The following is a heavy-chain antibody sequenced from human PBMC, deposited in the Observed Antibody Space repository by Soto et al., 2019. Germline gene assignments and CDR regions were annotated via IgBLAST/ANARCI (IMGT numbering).Heavy chain of an antibody. J-gene: IGHJ4*02. V-gene: IGHV3-23*01. CDR3: ASATTPLGPVDY. CDR1: GFTFSSYA. Sequence: PGGSLRLSCAASGFTFSSYAMSWVRQAPGKGLEWVSAISGSGGSTYYADSVKGRFTFSRDNSKNTLYLQMNSLRAEDTAVYYCASATTPLGPVDYWGQGTLVTVSS. D-gene: IGHD5-12*01. CDR2: ISGSGGST.